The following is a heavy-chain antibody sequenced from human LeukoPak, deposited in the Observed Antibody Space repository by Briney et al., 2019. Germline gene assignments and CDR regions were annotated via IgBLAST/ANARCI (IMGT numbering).Heavy chain of an antibody. V-gene: IGHV1-2*02. CDR2: INRNSGGT. J-gene: IGHJ4*02. CDR3: ASGDRVTMLRGGNIGYFDY. D-gene: IGHD3-10*01. CDR1: GYTFSGYY. Sequence: ASVKVSCKASGYTFSGYYMHWVRQAPGQGLEWMGWINRNSGGTDYAQKFQGRVTMTRDTPISTAYMELSRLRSDDTAVYYCASGDRVTMLRGGNIGYFDYWGQGTLVTVSS.